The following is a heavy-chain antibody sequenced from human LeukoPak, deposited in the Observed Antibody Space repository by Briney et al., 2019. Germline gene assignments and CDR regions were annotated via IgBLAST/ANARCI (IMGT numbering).Heavy chain of an antibody. Sequence: SETLSLTCTVSGGSISSYSWSWIRQPPGKGLEWIGYIYYSGSTNYSPSLKSRVTISVDTSKNQFSLKLSSVTAADTAVYYCARADYSPYYFDYWGQGTLVTVSS. D-gene: IGHD2-15*01. CDR3: ARADYSPYYFDY. J-gene: IGHJ4*02. V-gene: IGHV4-59*01. CDR1: GGSISSYS. CDR2: IYYSGST.